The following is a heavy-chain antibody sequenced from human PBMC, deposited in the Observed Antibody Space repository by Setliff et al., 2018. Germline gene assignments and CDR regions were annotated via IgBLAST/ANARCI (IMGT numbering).Heavy chain of an antibody. CDR3: ARAPSVELVTIRTNSWFTY. Sequence: AASVKVSCKASGYTFRNYAFAWVRQAPGQGLEWVGWISVYNGDTNYAQKFQGRVTLTTDTSTNTAYMELRSLTSDDSAFYYCARAPSVELVTIRTNSWFTYWGQGTLVTVSS. V-gene: IGHV1-18*01. CDR2: ISVYNGDT. CDR1: GYTFRNYA. J-gene: IGHJ4*02. D-gene: IGHD5-18*01.